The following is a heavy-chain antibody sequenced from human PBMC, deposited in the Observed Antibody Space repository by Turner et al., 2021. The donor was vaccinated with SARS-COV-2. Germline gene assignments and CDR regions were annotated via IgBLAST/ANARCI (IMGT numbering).Heavy chain of an antibody. Sequence: EVQLVESGGGLVQPGGSLRLSCAASGLTFSSYWMSWVRQAPGKGLECVANIKQDGSEKYYVDSVKGRFTISRDNAKNSQYLQMNSQRAEDTAVYYCARDGGSDYVFDMWGQGTKVTVSS. D-gene: IGHD1-26*01. J-gene: IGHJ3*02. CDR1: GLTFSSYW. CDR3: ARDGGSDYVFDM. CDR2: IKQDGSEK. V-gene: IGHV3-7*01.